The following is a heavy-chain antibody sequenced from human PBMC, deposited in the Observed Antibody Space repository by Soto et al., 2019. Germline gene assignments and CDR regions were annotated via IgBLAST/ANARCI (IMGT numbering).Heavy chain of an antibody. CDR2: VSGSGGST. Sequence: EVQLLESGGGLVQPGGSLRLSCAASGFTFSKYAMNWVRQAPGKGLEWVSTVSGSGGSTSYADSVKGRFTISRDNSENTLYLQMNSLRAEDTAVYYGAKLTSGGPVDYWGQGTLVTVSS. J-gene: IGHJ4*02. CDR1: GFTFSKYA. CDR3: AKLTSGGPVDY. V-gene: IGHV3-23*01. D-gene: IGHD2-15*01.